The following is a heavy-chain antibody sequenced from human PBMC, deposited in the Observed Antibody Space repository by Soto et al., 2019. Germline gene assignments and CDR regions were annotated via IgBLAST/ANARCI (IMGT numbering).Heavy chain of an antibody. CDR1: GFTFSSYW. Sequence: EVQLVESGGGLVQPGGSLRLSCAASGFTFSSYWMHWVRQAPGKGLVWVSRINSDGSATTYADSVKGRFTISRDNAKNTLYLQINSLRAEDTAVYYCARGLDTAMALIDYWGQGTLVTVSS. CDR2: INSDGSAT. D-gene: IGHD5-18*01. J-gene: IGHJ4*02. V-gene: IGHV3-74*03. CDR3: ARGLDTAMALIDY.